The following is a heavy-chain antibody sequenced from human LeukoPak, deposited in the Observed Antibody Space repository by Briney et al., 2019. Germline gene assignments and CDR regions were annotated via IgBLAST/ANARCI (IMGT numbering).Heavy chain of an antibody. CDR1: EINFNNYA. CDR2: TSGSGVTT. J-gene: IGHJ3*02. CDR3: ARTFDN. Sequence: GGSLRLSCAASEINFNNYAMSWVRQAPGKGLEWVSGTSGSGVTTYYADSVKGRFTISRDNSKNTLSLQMNSLRAEEPTVYYCARTFDNWGQGTKVTVSS. V-gene: IGHV3-23*01.